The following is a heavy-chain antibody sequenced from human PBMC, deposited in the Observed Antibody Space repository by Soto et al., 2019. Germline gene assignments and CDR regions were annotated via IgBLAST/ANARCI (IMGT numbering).Heavy chain of an antibody. CDR3: AREPSRGIMDV. J-gene: IGHJ6*02. Sequence: ASVKVSCKASGYTFTNYFIQWVRQAPGQGLEWMGIINPSDGTISYAQKFQGRVTMTRDTSTSTVYMDLSSLRSDDTAVYYCAREPSRGIMDVWGQGTTVTVSS. CDR2: INPSDGTI. D-gene: IGHD6-13*01. CDR1: GYTFTNYF. V-gene: IGHV1-46*01.